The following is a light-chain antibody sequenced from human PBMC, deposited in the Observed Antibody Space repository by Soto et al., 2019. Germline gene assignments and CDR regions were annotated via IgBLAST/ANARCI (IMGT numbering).Light chain of an antibody. V-gene: IGLV2-23*01. J-gene: IGLJ1*01. Sequence: SVLTQPASVSGSPGQSITISCTGTSSDVGSYNLVSWYQQHPGKAPKLIIYEANKRPSGISNRFSGSESGNTASLTISGLQPEDEADYYCCSYASRDTYVFGTGTKVTAL. CDR1: SSDVGSYNL. CDR3: CSYASRDTYV. CDR2: EAN.